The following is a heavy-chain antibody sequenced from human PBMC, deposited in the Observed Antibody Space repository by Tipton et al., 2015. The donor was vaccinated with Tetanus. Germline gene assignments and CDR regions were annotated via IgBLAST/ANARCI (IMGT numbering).Heavy chain of an antibody. CDR2: ISSSSSTI. J-gene: IGHJ3*02. CDR1: GFTFSSYS. CDR3: ARDAAYYYDSSGYYRLPGAFDI. Sequence: SLRLSCAASGFTFSSYSMNWVRQAPGKGLEWVSYISSSSSTIYYADSVKGRFTISRDNAKNSLYLQMNSLRDEDTAVYYCARDAAYYYDSSGYYRLPGAFDIWGQGTMVTVSS. D-gene: IGHD3-22*01. V-gene: IGHV3-48*02.